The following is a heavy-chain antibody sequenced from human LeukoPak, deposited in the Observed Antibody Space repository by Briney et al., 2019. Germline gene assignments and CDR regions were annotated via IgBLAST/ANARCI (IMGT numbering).Heavy chain of an antibody. CDR1: GITFTSNW. V-gene: IGHV3-74*03. Sequence: GGSLRLSCAASGITFTSNWHWVRQAPGKGLVWVSRIKSDGSITTYADSVKGRFTISRDNAKNTLYLQMNSLRVEDTAVYYCAPIGVGYWGQGTLVTVSS. J-gene: IGHJ4*02. CDR3: APIGVGY. D-gene: IGHD2-8*01. CDR2: IKSDGSIT.